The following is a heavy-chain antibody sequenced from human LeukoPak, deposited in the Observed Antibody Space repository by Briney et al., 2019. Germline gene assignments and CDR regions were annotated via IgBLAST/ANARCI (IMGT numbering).Heavy chain of an antibody. D-gene: IGHD3-22*01. CDR3: ARDQDGGKYYYESSGYSH. V-gene: IGHV3-21*01. CDR1: GFTFSSYG. Sequence: GGSLRLSCAASGFTFSSYGLNWVRQAPGKGLEWVSTISSGGHIYYEDSVKGRFTISRDNAKNSLYLQMNSLRAEDTAVYYCARDQDGGKYYYESSGYSHWGQGILVIVSS. J-gene: IGHJ4*02. CDR2: ISSGGHI.